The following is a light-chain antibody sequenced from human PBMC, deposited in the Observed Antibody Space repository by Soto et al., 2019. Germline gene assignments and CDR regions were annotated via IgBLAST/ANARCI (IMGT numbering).Light chain of an antibody. CDR3: QQYNSYSLT. CDR1: QSISSW. Sequence: DIQMTQSPSTLSAPVGDRVTITCRASQSISSWLAWYQQKPGKAPKLLIYKASSLDSGVPSRFSGSGSGAEFTLTISSLQPDDFAAYYCQQYNSYSLTFGQGTKVDIK. V-gene: IGKV1-5*03. J-gene: IGKJ1*01. CDR2: KAS.